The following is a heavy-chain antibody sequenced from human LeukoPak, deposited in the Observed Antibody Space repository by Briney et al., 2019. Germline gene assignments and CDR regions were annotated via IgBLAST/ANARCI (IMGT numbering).Heavy chain of an antibody. CDR2: ISSSSSYI. CDR1: GFTFSTYS. CDR3: ARDGPPGGWLQLWY. J-gene: IGHJ4*02. Sequence: PGGSLRLSCAASGFTFSTYSMNWVRQAPGKGLEWVSSISSSSSYIHHADSVKGRFTISRDNARNSLYLQMNSLRAEDTAVYYCARDGPPGGWLQLWYWGQGTLVTVSS. D-gene: IGHD5-24*01. V-gene: IGHV3-21*01.